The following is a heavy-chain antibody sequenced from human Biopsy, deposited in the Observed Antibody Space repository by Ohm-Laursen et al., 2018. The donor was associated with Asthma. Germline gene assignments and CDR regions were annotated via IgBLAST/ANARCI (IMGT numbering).Heavy chain of an antibody. V-gene: IGHV3-30*03. CDR1: GFKFDKYT. CDR3: ASQSSGPDFWSGYYYFDY. CDR2: ISYDGSNK. D-gene: IGHD3-3*01. J-gene: IGHJ4*02. Sequence: SLRLSCAASGFKFDKYTMHWVRQAPGKGLEWVAVISYDGSNKYYADSVKGRFTIPRDNSKNTLYLQMNSLRAEDTAVYYCASQSSGPDFWSGYYYFDYWGQGTLVTVSS.